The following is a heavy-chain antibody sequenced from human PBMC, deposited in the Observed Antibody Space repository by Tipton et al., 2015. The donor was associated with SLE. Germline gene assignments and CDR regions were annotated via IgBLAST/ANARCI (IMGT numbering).Heavy chain of an antibody. D-gene: IGHD3/OR15-3a*01. J-gene: IGHJ3*02. CDR2: ISPSGGTI. V-gene: IGHV3-11*01. Sequence: GSLRLSCAASGFTFGDYYMSWIRQAPGQGLEWVSYISPSGGTIFYADSVKGRFTVSRDNARNLLYLQMNSLRDEDTAVYYCARDRMTVLGLVIGPPDAFDIWGQGTMVTVSS. CDR1: GFTFGDYY. CDR3: ARDRMTVLGLVIGPPDAFDI.